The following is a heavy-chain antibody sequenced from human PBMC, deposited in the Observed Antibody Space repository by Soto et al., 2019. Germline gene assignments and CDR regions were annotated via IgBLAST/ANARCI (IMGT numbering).Heavy chain of an antibody. D-gene: IGHD3-22*01. CDR2: ISGSGGST. Sequence: GESLKISCAASGFTFSSYAMSWVRQAPGKGLEWVSAISGSGGSTYYADTVKGRFTVSRDNSKNTLYLQMNSLRAEDTAVYYCARSGYYYPLDFDHWGQGNLVTVSS. CDR1: GFTFSSYA. J-gene: IGHJ4*02. V-gene: IGHV3-23*01. CDR3: ARSGYYYPLDFDH.